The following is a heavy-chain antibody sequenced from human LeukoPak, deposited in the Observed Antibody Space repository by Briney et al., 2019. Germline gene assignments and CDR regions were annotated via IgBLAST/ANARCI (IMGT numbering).Heavy chain of an antibody. CDR1: GFTFSSYS. J-gene: IGHJ4*02. CDR2: ISSSSSYI. Sequence: GGSLRLSCAASGFTFSSYSMNWVRQAPGKGLEWVSSISSSSSYIYYADSVKGRFTISRDNSKNTLYLQMNSLRAEDTAVYYCAKVGSSWYLGSWGQGTLVTVSS. V-gene: IGHV3-21*04. CDR3: AKVGSSWYLGS. D-gene: IGHD6-13*01.